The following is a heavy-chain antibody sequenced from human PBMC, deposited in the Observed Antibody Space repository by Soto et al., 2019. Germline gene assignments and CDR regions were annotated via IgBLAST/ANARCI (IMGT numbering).Heavy chain of an antibody. V-gene: IGHV3-64D*06. CDR3: VNSVGYSSSSDGMDV. J-gene: IGHJ6*02. Sequence: GGSLRLSCSASGFTFSSYAMHWVRQAPGKGLEYVSAISSNGGSTYYADSVKGRFTISRDNSKNTLYLQVSSLRAEDTAVYYCVNSVGYSSSSDGMDVWGQGTTVTVSS. CDR2: ISSNGGST. D-gene: IGHD6-6*01. CDR1: GFTFSSYA.